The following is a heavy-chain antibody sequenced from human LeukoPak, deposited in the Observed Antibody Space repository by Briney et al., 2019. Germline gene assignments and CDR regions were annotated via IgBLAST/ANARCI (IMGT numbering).Heavy chain of an antibody. V-gene: IGHV3-23*01. CDR2: LYGSGGVT. J-gene: IGHJ4*02. Sequence: GGSLRLSCAASGFTFSFYAMTWVRQAPGKGLEWVSALYGSGGVTFYADSVKGRFTISRDDSKNTLYLQMNSLRAEDTAVYYCAKARGPAATHPDYWGQGTLVTVSS. CDR3: AKARGPAATHPDY. D-gene: IGHD6-25*01. CDR1: GFTFSFYA.